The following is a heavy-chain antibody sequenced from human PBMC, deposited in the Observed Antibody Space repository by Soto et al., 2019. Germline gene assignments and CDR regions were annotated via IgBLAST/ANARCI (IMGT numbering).Heavy chain of an antibody. V-gene: IGHV1-69*13. CDR3: ARDGTKHIVVVTAIPTDAFDI. CDR1: GGTFSSYA. D-gene: IGHD2-21*02. Sequence: GASVKVSCKASGGTFSSYAISWVRQAPGQGLEWMGGIIPIFGTANYAQKFQGRVTITADESTSTAYMELSSLRSEDTAVYYCARDGTKHIVVVTAIPTDAFDIWGQGTMVTVSS. CDR2: IIPIFGTA. J-gene: IGHJ3*02.